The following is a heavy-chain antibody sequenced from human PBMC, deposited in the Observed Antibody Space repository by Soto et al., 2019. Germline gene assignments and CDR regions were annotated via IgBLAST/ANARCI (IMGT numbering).Heavy chain of an antibody. J-gene: IGHJ4*02. Sequence: QVQLVQSGAEVKKPGASVKVSCKASEYTFTDYNLHWVRQAPGQGLEWMGWINPDSGGTKYAQKVQGRVTMTRDTSISTAYMELSRLRSDETAVYSCERGAGSGSYYGIDYWGQGTLVTVSS. CDR1: EYTFTDYN. V-gene: IGHV1-2*02. D-gene: IGHD3-10*01. CDR3: ERGAGSGSYYGIDY. CDR2: INPDSGGT.